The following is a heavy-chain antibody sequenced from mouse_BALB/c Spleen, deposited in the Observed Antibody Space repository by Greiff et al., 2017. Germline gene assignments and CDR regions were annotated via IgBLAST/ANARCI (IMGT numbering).Heavy chain of an antibody. Sequence: VKLMESGAELVRPGASVTLSCKASGYTFTDYEMHWVKQTPVHGLEWIGAIDPETGGTAYNQKFKGKATLTADKSSSTAYMELRSLTSEDSAVYYCTSSTMITGLFAYWGQGTLVTVSA. J-gene: IGHJ3*01. V-gene: IGHV1-15*01. CDR3: TSSTMITGLFAY. D-gene: IGHD2-4*01. CDR1: GYTFTDYE. CDR2: IDPETGGT.